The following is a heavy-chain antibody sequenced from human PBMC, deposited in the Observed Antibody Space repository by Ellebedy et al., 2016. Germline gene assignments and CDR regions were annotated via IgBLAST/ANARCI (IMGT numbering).Heavy chain of an antibody. CDR3: ASIRFDY. CDR1: GFTFSTYW. CDR2: INGDGSTT. V-gene: IGHV3-74*01. Sequence: GESLKISCAASGFTFSTYWMHWLRQAPGKGLVWVSRINGDGSTTNYADSVKGRFTISRDNAKNTLYLQMNSLRGEDTAVYYCASIRFDYWGQGTLVTVSS. J-gene: IGHJ4*02.